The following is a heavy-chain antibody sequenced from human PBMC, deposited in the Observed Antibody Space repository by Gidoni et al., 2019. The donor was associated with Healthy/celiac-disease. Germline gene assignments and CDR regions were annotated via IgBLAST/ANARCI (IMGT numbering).Heavy chain of an antibody. J-gene: IGHJ4*02. CDR3: AKDLVYGGPTDPGY. CDR2: ISGRGGST. D-gene: IGHD4-17*01. CDR1: GFTFSSYA. Sequence: EVQLLESGGGWVQPGGSLRLSCAASGFTFSSYAMSWVRQAPGMGLECVSAISGRGGSTYYADSVKGRFTISSDNSKNTLYLQMNSLRAEDTAVYYCAKDLVYGGPTDPGYWGQGTLVTVSS. V-gene: IGHV3-23*01.